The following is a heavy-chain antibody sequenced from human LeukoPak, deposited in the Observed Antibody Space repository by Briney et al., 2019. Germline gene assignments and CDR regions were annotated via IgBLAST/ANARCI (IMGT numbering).Heavy chain of an antibody. CDR2: IYYSGSI. Sequence: SETLSLTCTVSGGSISTYYWSWIRQSPGKGLEWIGHIYYSGSIKYNPSLKSRVTISLDTSENQFSLKLTSVIAANTAVYYCARGPYNYWGQGTLVTVSS. V-gene: IGHV4-59*01. CDR3: ARGPYNY. J-gene: IGHJ4*02. CDR1: GGSISTYY. D-gene: IGHD2-2*02.